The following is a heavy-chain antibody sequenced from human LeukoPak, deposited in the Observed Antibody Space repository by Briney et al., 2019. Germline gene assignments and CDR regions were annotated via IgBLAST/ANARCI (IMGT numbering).Heavy chain of an antibody. CDR3: ARWGAAAAGTFDY. V-gene: IGHV1-8*01. CDR1: GYTFTSYD. D-gene: IGHD6-13*01. Sequence: GASVKVSCKASGYTFTSYDINWVRQATGQGLEWMGWINPNSGNTGYAQKFQGRVTMTRNTSISTAYMELSSLRSEDTAVYYCARWGAAAAGTFDYWGQGTLVTVSS. J-gene: IGHJ4*02. CDR2: INPNSGNT.